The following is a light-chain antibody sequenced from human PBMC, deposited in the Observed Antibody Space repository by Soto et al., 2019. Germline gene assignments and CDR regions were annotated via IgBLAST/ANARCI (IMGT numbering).Light chain of an antibody. Sequence: QSALTQPASVSGSPGQSITISCTGTSSDVGGYNYVFWYQQHPRKAPKLMIYDVSNRPAGVSNHFSGSTSGNTASLTISGLYAEDDADYYCSSYTRSSTYVFGTGTKLTVL. J-gene: IGLJ1*01. V-gene: IGLV2-14*03. CDR2: DVS. CDR1: SSDVGGYNY. CDR3: SSYTRSSTYV.